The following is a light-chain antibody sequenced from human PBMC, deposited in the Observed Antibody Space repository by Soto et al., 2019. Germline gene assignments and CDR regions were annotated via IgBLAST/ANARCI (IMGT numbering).Light chain of an antibody. CDR3: QSYDSSLSDRV. CDR2: GNS. J-gene: IGLJ3*02. CDR1: SSNIGAGYD. Sequence: QPVLTQPPSVSGAPGQRVTISCTGSSSNIGAGYDVHWYQQLPGTAPKLLIYGNSNRPSGVPDRFSGSKSGTSASLAITGLQAEDEADYYCQSYDSSLSDRVFGGGTKLTVL. V-gene: IGLV1-40*01.